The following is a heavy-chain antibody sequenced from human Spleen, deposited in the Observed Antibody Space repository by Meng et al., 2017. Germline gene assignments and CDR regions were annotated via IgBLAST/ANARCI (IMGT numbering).Heavy chain of an antibody. D-gene: IGHD6-19*01. CDR3: ARGYTSGDY. V-gene: IGHV3-21*01. CDR1: GFTFSSYS. CDR2: ISSGSSYI. Sequence: GESLKISCAASGFTFSSYSMHWVRQAPGKGLEWVSSISSGSSYIYYADSVKGRFTISRDNAKNSLYLQMTSLRAEDTAVFYCARGYTSGDYWGQGTLVTVSS. J-gene: IGHJ4*02.